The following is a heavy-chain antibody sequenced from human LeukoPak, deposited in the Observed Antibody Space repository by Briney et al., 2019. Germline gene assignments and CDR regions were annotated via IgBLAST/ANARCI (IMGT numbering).Heavy chain of an antibody. CDR3: ARGYLDSQFDY. J-gene: IGHJ4*02. CDR1: GFSFSRYE. D-gene: IGHD3-16*02. V-gene: IGHV3-48*03. Sequence: GGSLRLSCLASGFSFSRYEMNWVRQAPGKGLEWVSYISSSGSTIYYADSVKGRFTISRDNAKNSLYLQMNSLRAEDTAVYYCARGYLDSQFDYWGQGTLVTVSS. CDR2: ISSSGSTI.